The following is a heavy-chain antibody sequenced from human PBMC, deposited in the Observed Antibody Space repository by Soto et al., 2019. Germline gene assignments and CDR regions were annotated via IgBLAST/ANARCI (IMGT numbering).Heavy chain of an antibody. Sequence: ASVKVSCKASGYTFASYYMRWVRQAPGQRLEWMGIINPIGGSTDYAQKFQGRVTMTRDTSTSTVYMELSSLRSEDTAVYYCASGRSCSGGSCYFDYWGQGALVTVSS. D-gene: IGHD2-15*01. J-gene: IGHJ4*02. CDR1: GYTFASYY. CDR3: ASGRSCSGGSCYFDY. CDR2: INPIGGST. V-gene: IGHV1-46*01.